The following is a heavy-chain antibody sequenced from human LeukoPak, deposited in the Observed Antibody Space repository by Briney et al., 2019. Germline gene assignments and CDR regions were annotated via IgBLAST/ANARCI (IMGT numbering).Heavy chain of an antibody. D-gene: IGHD2-15*01. CDR2: ISGSGGST. CDR3: AKPLTSHCSGGSCYSDFDY. V-gene: IGHV3-23*01. J-gene: IGHJ4*02. Sequence: PGGSLRLSCAASGFTFSSYAMSWVRQAPGKGLEWVSAISGSGGSTYYADSVKGRFTISRDNSKNTLYLQMNSLRAEDTAVYYCAKPLTSHCSGGSCYSDFDYWGQGTLVTVSS. CDR1: GFTFSSYA.